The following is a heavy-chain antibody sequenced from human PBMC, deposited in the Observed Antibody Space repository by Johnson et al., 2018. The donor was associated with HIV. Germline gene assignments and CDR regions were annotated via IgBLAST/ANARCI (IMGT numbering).Heavy chain of an antibody. V-gene: IGHV3-7*01. J-gene: IGHJ3*02. CDR2: IKQDGSEK. Sequence: MLLVESGGGVVQPGRSLRLSCAASGFTFSSYWMSWVRQAPGKGLEWVANIKQDGSEKYYADSVKGRFTISRDNSKNTLFLQMNSLRAEDTAVYYCARDRGYWDAFDIWGQGTMVTVSS. CDR3: ARDRGYWDAFDI. D-gene: IGHD3-22*01. CDR1: GFTFSSYW.